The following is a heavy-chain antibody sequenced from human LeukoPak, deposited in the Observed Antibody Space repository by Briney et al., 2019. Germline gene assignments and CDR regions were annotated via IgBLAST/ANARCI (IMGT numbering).Heavy chain of an antibody. D-gene: IGHD6-6*01. Sequence: GGSLRLSCAASGYSFSSYSMSWVRQAPGGRLEWVSSISSSSGYIYYADSVKGRFTISRDNAKDSLYLQMNSVRAEDTAVYYCARDGGIAARPVGVDYWGQGTLVTVSS. CDR2: ISSSSGYI. CDR3: ARDGGIAARPVGVDY. V-gene: IGHV3-21*01. J-gene: IGHJ4*02. CDR1: GYSFSSYS.